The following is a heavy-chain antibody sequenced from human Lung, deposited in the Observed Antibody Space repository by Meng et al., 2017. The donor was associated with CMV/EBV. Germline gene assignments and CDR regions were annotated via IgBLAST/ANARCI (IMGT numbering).Heavy chain of an antibody. V-gene: IGHV3-11*01. CDR3: ARDRGGNYYVDY. CDR1: GFSFSDYY. D-gene: IGHD4-23*01. Sequence: SXKISXEGSGFSFSDYYMIWIRQAPGKGLEWLAYISSSGNSIYYTDSVEGRFTISRDNARNSLYLQMNSLRVDDTAVYYCARDRGGNYYVDYWGQGTLVXVSS. CDR2: ISSSGNSI. J-gene: IGHJ4*02.